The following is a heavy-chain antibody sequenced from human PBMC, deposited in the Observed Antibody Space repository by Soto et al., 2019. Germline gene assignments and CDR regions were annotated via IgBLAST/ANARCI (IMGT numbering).Heavy chain of an antibody. D-gene: IGHD6-13*01. CDR2: ISGSGGST. CDR1: GFTFSSYA. Sequence: GGSLRLSCAASGFTFSSYAMSWVRQAPGKGLWWVSAISGSGGSTYYADSVKGRFTISRDNSKNTLYLQMNSLRAEDTAVYYCAKAGGGIAAAFGSRGGMDVWGQGTTVTVYS. V-gene: IGHV3-23*01. CDR3: AKAGGGIAAAFGSRGGMDV. J-gene: IGHJ6*02.